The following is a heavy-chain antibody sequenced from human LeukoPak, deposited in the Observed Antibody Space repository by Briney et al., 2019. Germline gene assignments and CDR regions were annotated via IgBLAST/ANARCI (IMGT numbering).Heavy chain of an antibody. V-gene: IGHV1-46*01. Sequence: EASVKVSCKTSGYSFTDYYLHWVRQAPGQRLEWMGLINPSGGSTTYAQKFLGRVTMTRDTSTSTVHLDLSSLRFDDTAAYYCARLEYGSGSYNYWGQGTLVTVSS. CDR2: INPSGGST. J-gene: IGHJ4*02. CDR1: GYSFTDYY. CDR3: ARLEYGSGSYNY. D-gene: IGHD3-10*01.